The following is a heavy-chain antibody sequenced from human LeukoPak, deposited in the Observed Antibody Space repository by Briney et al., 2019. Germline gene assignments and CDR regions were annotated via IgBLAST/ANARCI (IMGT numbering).Heavy chain of an antibody. CDR1: GFTFSSYS. V-gene: IGHV3-15*01. J-gene: IGHJ4*02. D-gene: IGHD3-9*01. CDR2: IKSKSDGGTT. CDR3: TALLYDILTGYYHS. Sequence: NSGGSLRLSCAASGFTFSSYSMNWVRQAPGKGLEWVGRIKSKSDGGTTDYAAPVKGRFSISRDDSKNTLYLQMNSLKTQDTAVYYCTALLYDILTGYYHSWGQGTLRTVSS.